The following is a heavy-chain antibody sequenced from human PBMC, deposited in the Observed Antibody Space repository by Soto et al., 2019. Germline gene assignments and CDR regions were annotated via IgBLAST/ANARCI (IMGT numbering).Heavy chain of an antibody. CDR1: GFTFSSYS. V-gene: IGHV3-21*01. CDR3: ARRDSNGDYDPYWYFDL. J-gene: IGHJ2*01. D-gene: IGHD4-17*01. CDR2: ISSSSSYI. Sequence: GGSLRLSCASSGFTFSSYSMNWVRQAPGKGLEWVSSISSSSSYIYYADSVKGRFTISRDNAKNSLYLQMNSLRAEDTAVYYCARRDSNGDYDPYWYFDLWGRGTLVTVSS.